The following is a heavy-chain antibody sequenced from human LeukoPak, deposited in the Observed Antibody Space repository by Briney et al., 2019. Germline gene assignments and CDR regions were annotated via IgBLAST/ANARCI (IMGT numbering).Heavy chain of an antibody. J-gene: IGHJ6*02. Sequence: GGSLRLSCAASGFTVSSNYMSWVRQAPGKGLGWVSVIYSGGSTYYADSVKGRFTISRDNSKNTLYLQMNSLRAEDTAVYYCARDVVATISESYGMDVWGQGTTVTVSS. CDR2: IYSGGST. CDR3: ARDVVATISESYGMDV. CDR1: GFTVSSNY. D-gene: IGHD5-12*01. V-gene: IGHV3-66*01.